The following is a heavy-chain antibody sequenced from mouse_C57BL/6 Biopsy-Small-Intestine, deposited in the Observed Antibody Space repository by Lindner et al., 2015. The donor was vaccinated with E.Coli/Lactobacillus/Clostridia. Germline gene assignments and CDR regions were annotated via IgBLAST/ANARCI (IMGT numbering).Heavy chain of an antibody. D-gene: IGHD2-4*01. V-gene: IGHV1S134*01. J-gene: IGHJ4*01. Sequence: SVKVSCKTSGYTFTSYDINWVRQATGQGLEWMGYMTPSNGKTGYAQKFQGRVTMTRDTSTSTAYMEVSSLRSEDTAIYYCARGITIHDFDFWGQGTLVSVSS. CDR2: MTPSNGKT. CDR3: ARGITIHDFDF. CDR1: GYTFTSYD.